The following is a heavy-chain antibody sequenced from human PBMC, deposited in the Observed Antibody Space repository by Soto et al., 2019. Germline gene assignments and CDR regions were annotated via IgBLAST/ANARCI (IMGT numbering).Heavy chain of an antibody. CDR2: ISAYNGNT. Sequence: ASVKVSCKASGYTFTSYGISWVRQAPGQGLEWMGWISAYNGNTNYAQKLQGRVTMTTDTSTSTAYMELRSLRSDDTAVYYCARDRIRYYYDSSSYWGQGTLVTVSS. CDR3: ARDRIRYYYDSSSY. CDR1: GYTFTSYG. D-gene: IGHD3-22*01. V-gene: IGHV1-18*04. J-gene: IGHJ4*02.